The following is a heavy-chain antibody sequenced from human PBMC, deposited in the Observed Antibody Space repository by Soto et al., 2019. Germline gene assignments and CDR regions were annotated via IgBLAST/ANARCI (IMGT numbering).Heavy chain of an antibody. CDR2: VGGSDTDK. V-gene: IGHV3-23*01. D-gene: IGHD2-8*01. Sequence: EVQLLESGGGVVQPGGSLRLSCAASGFTFSAYAMSWVRQAPGKGLQWVSGVGGSDTDKHYADSARGRFTVSRDNSKNTLYLQMDSLRADDTAVYYCAKDATAVNGVWDPFDMWGQGTEVTVSS. J-gene: IGHJ3*02. CDR3: AKDATAVNGVWDPFDM. CDR1: GFTFSAYA.